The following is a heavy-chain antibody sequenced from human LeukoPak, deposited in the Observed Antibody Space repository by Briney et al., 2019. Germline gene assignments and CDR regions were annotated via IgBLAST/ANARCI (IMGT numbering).Heavy chain of an antibody. CDR3: ASESYSSSWYRSSYYYHGMDV. CDR2: ISYDGSNK. D-gene: IGHD6-13*01. CDR1: GFTFSSYG. V-gene: IGHV3-30-3*01. Sequence: GGSLRLSCAASGFTFSSYGMHWVRQAPGKGLEWVAVISYDGSNKYYADSVKGRFTISRDNSKNTLYLQMNSLRTEDTAVYYCASESYSSSWYRSSYYYHGMDVWGQGTTVTVSS. J-gene: IGHJ6*02.